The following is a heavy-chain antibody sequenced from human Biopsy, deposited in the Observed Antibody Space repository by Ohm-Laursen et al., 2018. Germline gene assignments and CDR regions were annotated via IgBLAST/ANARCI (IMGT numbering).Heavy chain of an antibody. D-gene: IGHD6-19*01. J-gene: IGHJ4*02. CDR2: TYDTGTT. CDR3: AAGATWLVHY. CDR1: GDSISFPY. V-gene: IGHV4-59*11. Sequence: GTLSLTCAASGDSISFPYWGWFRQPPGKGLEYIGSTYDTGTTDYSPSLKTRVSLSVDTSTKVFSLILSSVTAADTAVYYCAAGATWLVHYWGQGTLVTVSS.